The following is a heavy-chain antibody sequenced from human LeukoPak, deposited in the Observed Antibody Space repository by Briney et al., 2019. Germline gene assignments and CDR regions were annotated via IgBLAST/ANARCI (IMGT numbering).Heavy chain of an antibody. CDR1: GYTFTSYY. J-gene: IGHJ6*03. V-gene: IGHV1-46*01. CDR2: INPTGGST. Sequence: ASVKVSCKASGYTFTSYYMHWVRQAPGEGLEWMGIINPTGGSTSYAQKFQGRVTMTRDTSTSTVYMELSSLRSEDTAVYYCARTLVRYLDRHYYMDVWGKGTTVTVSS. D-gene: IGHD3-3*01. CDR3: ARTLVRYLDRHYYMDV.